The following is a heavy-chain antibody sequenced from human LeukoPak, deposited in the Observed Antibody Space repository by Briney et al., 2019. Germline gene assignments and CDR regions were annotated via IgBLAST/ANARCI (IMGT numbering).Heavy chain of an antibody. D-gene: IGHD3-3*01. Sequence: ASVKVSCKASGYTFTGYYMHWVRQAPGQGLEWMGWINPNSGGTNYAQKFQGRITMTRDTSISTAYMELSRLRSDDTAVYYCARDIGLYDFWSGYLLDYWGQGTLVTVSS. CDR1: GYTFTGYY. V-gene: IGHV1-2*02. CDR3: ARDIGLYDFWSGYLLDY. J-gene: IGHJ4*02. CDR2: INPNSGGT.